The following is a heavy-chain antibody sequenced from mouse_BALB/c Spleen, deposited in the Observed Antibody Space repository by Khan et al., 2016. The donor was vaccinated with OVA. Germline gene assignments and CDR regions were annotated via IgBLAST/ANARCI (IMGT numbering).Heavy chain of an antibody. J-gene: IGHJ4*01. CDR3: TRSHYYSDEYALDC. Sequence: VQLQESGPGLVKPSQSLSLTCTVTGYSITSDYAWNWIRQFPGNKLEWMGYISSTGGTSYNPSLKSRISFTRDTSKNQFFLQLISVTTEDTATYYCTRSHYYSDEYALDCWGRGTSVTVSS. CDR2: ISSTGGT. D-gene: IGHD2-12*01. V-gene: IGHV3-2*02. CDR1: GYSITSDYA.